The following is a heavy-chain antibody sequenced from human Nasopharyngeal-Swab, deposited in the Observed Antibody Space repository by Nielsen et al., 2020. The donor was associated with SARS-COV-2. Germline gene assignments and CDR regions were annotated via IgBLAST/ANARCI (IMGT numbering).Heavy chain of an antibody. CDR2: ISELGSGI. Sequence: GGSLRLSCEASGFSITTYGMTWVRQAPGKGLEWVSSISELGSGIYYADSAWGRFTISRDNAKNSLYLQMNNLRAEDTAVYYCARGPPIVVLTAILPDYYYLDVWGKGTTVTVSS. CDR1: GFSITTYG. D-gene: IGHD2-21*02. J-gene: IGHJ6*03. V-gene: IGHV3-21*04. CDR3: ARGPPIVVLTAILPDYYYLDV.